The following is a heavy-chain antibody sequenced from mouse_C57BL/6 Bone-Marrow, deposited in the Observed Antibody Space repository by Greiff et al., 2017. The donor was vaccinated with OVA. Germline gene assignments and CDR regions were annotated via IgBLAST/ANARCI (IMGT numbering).Heavy chain of an antibody. CDR2: ISSGSSTI. V-gene: IGHV5-17*01. CDR1: GFTFSDYG. J-gene: IGHJ3*01. Sequence: EVMLVESGGGLVKPGGSLKLSCAASGFTFSDYGMHWVRQAPEKGLEWVAYISSGSSTIYYADTVKGRFTFSVDNAKNTLFLQMTSLRSEDTAMYYCTSYYGSSYAWFAYWGQGTLVTVSA. CDR3: TSYYGSSYAWFAY. D-gene: IGHD1-1*01.